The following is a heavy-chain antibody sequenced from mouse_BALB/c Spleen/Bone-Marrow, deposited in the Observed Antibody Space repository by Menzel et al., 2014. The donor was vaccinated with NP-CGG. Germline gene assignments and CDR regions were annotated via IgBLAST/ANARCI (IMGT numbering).Heavy chain of an antibody. V-gene: IGHV8-12*01. J-gene: IGHJ3*01. CDR3: ARRGVYYDYDWFAY. Sequence: QVTLKECGPGILQPSQPLSLTCSFSGFSLSTSGMGVSWIRQPSGKGLEWLAHIYWDDDKRYNPSLKSRLTISKDTSRNQVFLKITSVDTADTATYYCARRGVYYDYDWFAYWGQGTLVTVSA. CDR2: IYWDDDK. D-gene: IGHD2-4*01. CDR1: GFSLSTSGMG.